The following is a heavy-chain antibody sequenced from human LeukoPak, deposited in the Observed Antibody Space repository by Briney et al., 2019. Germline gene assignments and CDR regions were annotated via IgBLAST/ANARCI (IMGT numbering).Heavy chain of an antibody. CDR1: GGSISSYY. CDR2: TYTSGST. CDR3: ASGRDGLHTFDY. Sequence: SETLSLTCTVSGGSISSYYWSWIRQPAGKGLEWIGRTYTSGSTNYNPSLKSRVTMSVDTSKNQFSLKLSSVTAADTAVYYCASGRDGLHTFDYWGQGTLVTVSS. D-gene: IGHD5-24*01. J-gene: IGHJ4*02. V-gene: IGHV4-4*07.